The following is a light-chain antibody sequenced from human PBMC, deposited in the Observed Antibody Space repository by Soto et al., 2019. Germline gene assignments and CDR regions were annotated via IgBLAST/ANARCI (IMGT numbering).Light chain of an antibody. CDR1: SSNIGNNA. CDR2: YDD. V-gene: IGLV1-36*01. CDR3: AAWDDSLNGYV. J-gene: IGLJ1*01. Sequence: QSVLTQPPSVSEAPRQRVTISCSGSSSNIGNNAVNWYQQLPGKAPKLLIYYDDLLPSGGFYRFSGSKSGTSASLVISGLQSEDEADYYCAAWDDSLNGYVFGTGTKLTVL.